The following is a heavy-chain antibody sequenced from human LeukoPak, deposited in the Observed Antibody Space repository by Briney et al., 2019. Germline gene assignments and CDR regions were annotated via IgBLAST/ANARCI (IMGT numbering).Heavy chain of an antibody. CDR1: GYTFSSYY. V-gene: IGHV1-46*01. Sequence: ASLKVSCTASGYTFSSYYIYWVRQAPAPGLEWVGGINPSGGSTTYAQKFQGRVTMTRDTSTSTVYMELSSLRSEDTAVYYCARDGARSDFDYWGQGTLVTVSS. CDR3: ARDGARSDFDY. J-gene: IGHJ4*02. D-gene: IGHD3-3*01. CDR2: INPSGGST.